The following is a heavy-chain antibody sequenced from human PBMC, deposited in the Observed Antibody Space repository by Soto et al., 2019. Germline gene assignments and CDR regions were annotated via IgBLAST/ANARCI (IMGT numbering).Heavy chain of an antibody. D-gene: IGHD2-2*02. CDR1: GGTFSSYA. J-gene: IGHJ6*02. CDR2: IIPIFGTA. Sequence: QVQLVQSGAEVKKPGSSVKVSCKASGGTFSSYAISWVRQAPGQGLEWMGGIIPIFGTADYAQKFQGRVTTTADECTSPAYVELSSLRSEYTAMYYCATHEIGHCISASCYKGGYYYGMDVWGQGTTVTVSS. CDR3: ATHEIGHCISASCYKGGYYYGMDV. V-gene: IGHV1-69*12.